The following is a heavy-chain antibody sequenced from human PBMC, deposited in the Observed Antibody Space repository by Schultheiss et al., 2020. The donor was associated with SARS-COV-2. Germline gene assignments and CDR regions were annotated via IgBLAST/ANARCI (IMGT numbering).Heavy chain of an antibody. CDR1: GFTFSSYA. D-gene: IGHD2-2*01. CDR2: ISYDGSNK. Sequence: GGSLRLSCAASGFTFSSYAMHWVRQAPGKGLEWVAVISYDGSNKYYADSVKGRFTISRDNSKNTLYLQMNSLRAEDTAVYYCARDARIVVVPGYFDLWGRGTLVTVSS. V-gene: IGHV3-30*07. CDR3: ARDARIVVVPGYFDL. J-gene: IGHJ2*01.